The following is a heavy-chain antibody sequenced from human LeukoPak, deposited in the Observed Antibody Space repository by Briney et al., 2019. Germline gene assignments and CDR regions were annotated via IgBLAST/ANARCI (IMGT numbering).Heavy chain of an antibody. CDR2: MNPNSGNT. Sequence: ASVKVSCKASGYTFTSYDINWVRQATGQGLEWMGWMNPNSGNTGYAQKFQGRVTITRNTSISTAYMELSSLRSEDTAVYYCARGLGRSAWDIVVVPASDKDYYYYGMDVWGQGTTVTVSS. CDR1: GYTFTSYD. D-gene: IGHD2-2*01. V-gene: IGHV1-8*01. CDR3: ARGLGRSAWDIVVVPASDKDYYYYGMDV. J-gene: IGHJ6*02.